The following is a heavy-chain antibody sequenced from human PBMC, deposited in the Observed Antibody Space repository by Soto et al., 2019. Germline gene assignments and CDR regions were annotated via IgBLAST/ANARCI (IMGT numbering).Heavy chain of an antibody. V-gene: IGHV3-30*18. CDR2: ISYDGSNK. D-gene: IGHD1-26*01. CDR3: AKEGGTLLTSSYSGMAV. CDR1: GFTFSSYG. J-gene: IGHJ6*04. Sequence: QVQLVESGGGVVQPGRSLRLSCAASGFTFSSYGMHWVRQAPGKGLEWVAVISYDGSNKYYADSVKGRFTISRDNSKNRLYKKMTTVRAEDRVLFYWAKEGGTLLTSSYSGMAVGAKGPT.